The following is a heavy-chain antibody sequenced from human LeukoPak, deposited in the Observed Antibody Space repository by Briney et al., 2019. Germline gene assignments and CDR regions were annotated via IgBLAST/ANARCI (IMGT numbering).Heavy chain of an antibody. J-gene: IGHJ4*02. D-gene: IGHD4-17*01. CDR1: GGSFSGYY. V-gene: IGHV4-34*01. CDR2: INHSGST. CDR3: ARGTMTTVTYYFDY. Sequence: SETLSLTCAVYGGSFSGYYWSWIRQPPGKGLQWIGEINHSGSTNYNPSLKSRVTISVDTSKNQFSLKLSSVTAADTAVYYCARGTMTTVTYYFDYWGQGTLVTVSS.